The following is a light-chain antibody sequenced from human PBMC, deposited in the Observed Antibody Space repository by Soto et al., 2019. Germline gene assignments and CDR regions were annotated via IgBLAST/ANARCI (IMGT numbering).Light chain of an antibody. CDR3: SSYTSSNTLFV. J-gene: IGLJ1*01. CDR2: EVS. V-gene: IGLV2-14*01. Sequence: QSVLTQPASVSGSPGQSITISCTGTSSDIGGSNYVSWYQQHPGKAPKLMIYEVSNRPSGVSNRFSASKSGNTASLTISGLQAEDEDDYYCSSYTSSNTLFVFGTGTKLTVL. CDR1: SSDIGGSNY.